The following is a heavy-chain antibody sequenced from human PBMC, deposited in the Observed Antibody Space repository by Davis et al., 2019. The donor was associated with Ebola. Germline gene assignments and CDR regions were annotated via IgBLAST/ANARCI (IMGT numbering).Heavy chain of an antibody. CDR3: ARPLNDYGDYWYFDL. CDR2: IYYSGST. J-gene: IGHJ2*01. CDR1: GGSISNSSYY. Sequence: SETLSLTCTVSGGSISNSSYYWVWIRQPPGQGLEWVGNIYYSGSTYYNPSLKSRVTISVDTSKNQFSLKLSSVTAADTAVYYCARPLNDYGDYWYFDLWGRGTLVTVSS. D-gene: IGHD4-17*01. V-gene: IGHV4-39*07.